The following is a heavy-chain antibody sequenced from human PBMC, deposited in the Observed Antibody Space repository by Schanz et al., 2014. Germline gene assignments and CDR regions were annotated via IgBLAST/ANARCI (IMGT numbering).Heavy chain of an antibody. CDR1: GYTFINSG. J-gene: IGHJ4*01. V-gene: IGHV1-18*01. Sequence: QVQLVQSGAEVKKPGAKVKVSCKASGYTFINSGISWVRQAPGQGLEWMGWISVYNHNKEYDQKFQGRVTMTTDTSTSTAFMALTDRRAAYAAVYYWAGDRRFFERGDLYYFDSWGQGTLVTVSA. D-gene: IGHD3-3*01. CDR2: ISVYNHNK. CDR3: AGDRRFFERGDLYYFDS.